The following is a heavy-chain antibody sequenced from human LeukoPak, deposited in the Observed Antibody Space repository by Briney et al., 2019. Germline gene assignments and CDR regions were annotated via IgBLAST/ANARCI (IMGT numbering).Heavy chain of an antibody. J-gene: IGHJ4*02. D-gene: IGHD1-26*01. CDR2: ISNKGGST. Sequence: GGSLRLSCSASGFTFSSYGMHWVRQAPGKGLEYVSGISNKGGSTYYADSVKGRFTISRDNSKNTLHLQMSSLRADDTAVYYCVKSGTWADFDSWGQGTLVTVS. V-gene: IGHV3-64D*09. CDR1: GFTFSSYG. CDR3: VKSGTWADFDS.